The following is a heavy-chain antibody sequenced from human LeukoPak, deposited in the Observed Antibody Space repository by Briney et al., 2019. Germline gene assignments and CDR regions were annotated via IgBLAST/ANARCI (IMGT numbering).Heavy chain of an antibody. CDR2: ISISSIYI. Sequence: GGSLRLSCAASGFTFSSYSMNWVRQAPGKGLEWVSSISISSIYIYYASSLNPRFTISRDNAKNSLYLQMNSLRAEDTAVYYCARDLVRGVTPYDYWGQGTLVTVSS. CDR1: GFTFSSYS. J-gene: IGHJ4*02. D-gene: IGHD3-10*01. CDR3: ARDLVRGVTPYDY. V-gene: IGHV3-21*01.